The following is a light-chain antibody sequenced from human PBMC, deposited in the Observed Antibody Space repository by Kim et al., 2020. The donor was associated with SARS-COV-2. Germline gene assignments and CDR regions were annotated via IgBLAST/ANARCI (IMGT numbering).Light chain of an antibody. V-gene: IGKV3-20*01. CDR1: QGVSRY. J-gene: IGKJ1*01. CDR2: GAS. Sequence: LAPGERATLPGRGSQGVSRYVAWYQQKPGQAPRLLIRGASGRATGIPDRFSGRGSGTDFTLTISRLEPEDFAVYYCQQFHDSPRTFGQGTKVDIK. CDR3: QQFHDSPRT.